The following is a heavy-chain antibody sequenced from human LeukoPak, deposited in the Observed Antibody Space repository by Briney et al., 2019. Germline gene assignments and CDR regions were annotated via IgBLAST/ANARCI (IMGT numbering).Heavy chain of an antibody. J-gene: IGHJ5*02. Sequence: SVKVSCKASGYTFTGYYMHWVRQAPGQGLEWMGWINPNSGGTNYAQKFQGRVTMTRDTSISTAYMELSRLRSDDTAVYYCARTSYYDFWSGQNWFDPWGQGTLVTVSS. CDR3: ARTSYYDFWSGQNWFDP. CDR2: INPNSGGT. D-gene: IGHD3-3*01. CDR1: GYTFTGYY. V-gene: IGHV1-2*02.